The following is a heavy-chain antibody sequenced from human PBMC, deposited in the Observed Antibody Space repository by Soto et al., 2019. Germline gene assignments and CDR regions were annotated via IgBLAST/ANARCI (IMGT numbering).Heavy chain of an antibody. CDR2: ISSSSSYI. D-gene: IGHD2-2*02. CDR1: GFTFSSYS. Sequence: GSLRLSCAASGFTFSSYSMNWVRQAPGKGLEWVSSISSSSSYIYYADSVKGRFTISRDNAKNSLYLQMYSLRAEDTAVYYCARGDIVVVPAAIVAFDIWGQGTMVTVSS. J-gene: IGHJ3*02. V-gene: IGHV3-21*01. CDR3: ARGDIVVVPAAIVAFDI.